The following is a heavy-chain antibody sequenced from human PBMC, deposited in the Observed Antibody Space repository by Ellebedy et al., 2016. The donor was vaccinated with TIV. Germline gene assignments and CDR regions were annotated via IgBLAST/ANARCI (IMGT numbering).Heavy chain of an antibody. D-gene: IGHD3-22*01. V-gene: IGHV1-69*13. CDR2: IIPIFGTA. CDR3: ATTGDTYYYDSSGYYLAY. Sequence: SVKVSXXASGGTFSSYAISWVRQAPGQGLEWMGGIIPIFGTANYAQKFQGRVTITADESTSTAYMELSSLRSEDTAVYYCATTGDTYYYDSSGYYLAYWGQGTLVTVSS. J-gene: IGHJ4*02. CDR1: GGTFSSYA.